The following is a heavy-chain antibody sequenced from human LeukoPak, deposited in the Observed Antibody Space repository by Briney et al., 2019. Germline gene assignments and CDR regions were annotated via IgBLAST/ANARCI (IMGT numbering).Heavy chain of an antibody. CDR3: ARDREYRSSGDAFDI. CDR2: IHHSGST. V-gene: IGHV4-34*01. J-gene: IGHJ3*02. D-gene: IGHD6-6*01. CDR1: GGSFSGYY. Sequence: PSETLSLTCAVYGGSFSGYYWSWIRQPPGKGLECIGEIHHSGSTNYNPSLKSRVTLSVDTSKNQFSLKLSSVTAADTAVYYCARDREYRSSGDAFDIWGQGTMVTVSS.